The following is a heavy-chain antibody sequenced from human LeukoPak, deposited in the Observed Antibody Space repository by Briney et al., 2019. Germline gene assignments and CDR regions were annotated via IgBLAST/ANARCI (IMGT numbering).Heavy chain of an antibody. D-gene: IGHD5-18*01. CDR1: GYTFRSCA. J-gene: IGHJ6*02. CDR3: AKKDTAILYGMDV. CDR2: IGGSGGST. V-gene: IGHV3-23*01. Sequence: GALRLSCAASGYTFRSCAMSWVRQARGKGLEWVSAIGGSGGSTYYADSVKGRFTISRDNSKNTLYLQMNSLRAEDTAVYYCAKKDTAILYGMDVWGQGTTVTVSS.